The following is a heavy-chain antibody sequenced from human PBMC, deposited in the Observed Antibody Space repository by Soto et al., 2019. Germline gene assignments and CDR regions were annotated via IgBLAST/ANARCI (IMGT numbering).Heavy chain of an antibody. CDR3: ATDLKTGTERGKFDY. J-gene: IGHJ4*02. Sequence: EVQLVESGGGLVKPGGSLRLSCAASGFTFNNAWMSWVRQAPGKGLEWVGRIKSNTDGGTVDYAAPVNGRFTISRDDSKHTVYLQMNRLKPEDTAVYYCATDLKTGTERGKFDYWGQGTLVTVSS. CDR2: IKSNTDGGTV. V-gene: IGHV3-15*01. D-gene: IGHD1-1*01. CDR1: GFTFNNAW.